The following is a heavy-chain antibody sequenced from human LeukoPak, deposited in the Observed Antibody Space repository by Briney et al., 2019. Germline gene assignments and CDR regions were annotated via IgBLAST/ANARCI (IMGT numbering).Heavy chain of an antibody. Sequence: GGSLRLSCAASGFTFSSYAMSWVRQAPGKGLEWVSAISGSGGSTYYADSVKGRFTISRDNSKNTLYLQMNSLRAEDTAVYYCAKDLARDFWSGYHYYYYYGMDVWGQGTTVTVSS. V-gene: IGHV3-23*01. CDR2: ISGSGGST. D-gene: IGHD3-3*01. CDR1: GFTFSSYA. J-gene: IGHJ6*02. CDR3: AKDLARDFWSGYHYYYYYGMDV.